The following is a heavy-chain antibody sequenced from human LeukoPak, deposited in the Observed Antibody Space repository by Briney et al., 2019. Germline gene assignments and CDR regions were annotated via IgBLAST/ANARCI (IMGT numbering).Heavy chain of an antibody. V-gene: IGHV1-69*06. CDR2: IIPIFGTA. J-gene: IGHJ6*03. Sequence: GASVKVSCKASGGTFSSYAISWVRQAPGQGLEWMGGIIPIFGTANYAQKFQGRVTITADKSTSTAYMELSSLRSEDTAVYYCARGPIIDIVVIPAAADYYHMDVWGKGTTVTVSS. CDR3: ARGPIIDIVVIPAAADYYHMDV. D-gene: IGHD2-2*01. CDR1: GGTFSSYA.